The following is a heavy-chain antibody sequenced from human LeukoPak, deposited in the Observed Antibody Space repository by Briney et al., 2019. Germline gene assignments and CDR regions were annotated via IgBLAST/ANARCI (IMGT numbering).Heavy chain of an antibody. CDR2: VNADGSST. Sequence: TGGSLRLSCAASGFTFISYWMHWVRQAPGKGLVWVSRVNADGSSTSYADSVKGRFTISRDNAENTLYLQMYSLRAEDTAVYYCARVGVGSYNWFDPWGQGTMVTVSS. CDR1: GFTFISYW. V-gene: IGHV3-74*01. CDR3: ARVGVGSYNWFDP. D-gene: IGHD2-15*01. J-gene: IGHJ5*02.